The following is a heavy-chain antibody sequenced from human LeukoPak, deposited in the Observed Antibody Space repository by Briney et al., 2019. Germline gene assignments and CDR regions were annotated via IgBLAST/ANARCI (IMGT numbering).Heavy chain of an antibody. CDR1: GYTFTDYY. J-gene: IGHJ4*02. V-gene: IGHV1-2*02. CDR3: ARSGSDGWRWGYCSRGSCYSLVY. CDR2: INPNSGGT. D-gene: IGHD2-15*01. Sequence: GASVKVSCKASGYTFTDYYMHWLRQAPGQGLEWMGWINPNSGGTNYAQKFQGRVTMTRDTSISTAYMELSRLRSDDTAVYYCARSGSDGWRWGYCSRGSCYSLVYWGQGTLVTVSS.